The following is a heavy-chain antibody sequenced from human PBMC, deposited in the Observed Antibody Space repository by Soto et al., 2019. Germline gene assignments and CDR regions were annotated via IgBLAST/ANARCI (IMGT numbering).Heavy chain of an antibody. V-gene: IGHV3-30-3*01. CDR2: ISYDGSNK. J-gene: IGHJ6*02. CDR1: GFTFSSYA. CDR3: ARTYRSSGYCCLEPSDDYYHGMDV. D-gene: IGHD3-22*01. Sequence: GRSLRLSCAASGFTFSSYAMHWVRQAPGKGLEWVAVISYDGSNKYYADSVKGRFTISRDNSKNTLYLQMSSLRAEDQAVYYCARTYRSSGYCCLEPSDDYYHGMDVRARGTTVSGSS.